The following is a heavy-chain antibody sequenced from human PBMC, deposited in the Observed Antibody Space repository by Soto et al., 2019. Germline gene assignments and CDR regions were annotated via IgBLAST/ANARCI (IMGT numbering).Heavy chain of an antibody. V-gene: IGHV3-74*01. CDR3: AKYGPLFLEVSYYYYGMDV. CDR1: GFTFSSYW. D-gene: IGHD3-3*01. CDR2: INSDGSST. Sequence: EVQLVESGGGLVQPGGSLRLSCAASGFTFSSYWMHWVRQAPGKGLVWVSRINSDGSSTSYADSVKGRFTISRDNAKNTVYLQMNSLRAEDTAVYYCAKYGPLFLEVSYYYYGMDVWGQGTTVTVSS. J-gene: IGHJ6*02.